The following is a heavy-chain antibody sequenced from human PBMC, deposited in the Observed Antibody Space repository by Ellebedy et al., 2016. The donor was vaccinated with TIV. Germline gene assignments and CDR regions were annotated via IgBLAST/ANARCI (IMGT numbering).Heavy chain of an antibody. Sequence: PGGSLRLSCAASGFTFSNYAISWVRQAPGKGLEWVGRTRNKANAYSTEYAASVKGRFTVSRDDSMNSLYLQMNSLKTEDTAVYYCTRETYSGSYFLGAFDFWGQGTTVTVSS. V-gene: IGHV3-72*01. CDR1: GFTFSNYA. CDR2: TRNKANAYST. CDR3: TRETYSGSYFLGAFDF. D-gene: IGHD1-26*01. J-gene: IGHJ4*02.